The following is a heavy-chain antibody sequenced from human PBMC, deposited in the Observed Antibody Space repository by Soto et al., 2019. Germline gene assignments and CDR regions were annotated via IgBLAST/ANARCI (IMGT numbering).Heavy chain of an antibody. D-gene: IGHD3-22*01. CDR3: AHSSRGNYDSSGYYPLYFDY. J-gene: IGHJ4*02. Sequence: QITLKESGPTLVKPTQTLTLTCTCSGFSLSTSGVGVGWIRQPPGKALEWLALIYWDDDKRYSPSLKSRLTITKDTSKNQVVLTMTNMDPVDTATYYCAHSSRGNYDSSGYYPLYFDYWGQGTLVTVSS. V-gene: IGHV2-5*02. CDR1: GFSLSTSGVG. CDR2: IYWDDDK.